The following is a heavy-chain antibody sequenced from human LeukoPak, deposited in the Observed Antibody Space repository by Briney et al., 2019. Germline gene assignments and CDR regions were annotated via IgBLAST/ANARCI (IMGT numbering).Heavy chain of an antibody. V-gene: IGHV4-34*01. CDR3: ASETSTMVRGVNQA. Sequence: GSLRLSCAASGFTVSSNYMSWVRQPPGKGLEWIGEINHSGSTNYNPSLKSRVTISVDTSKNQFSLKLSSVTAADTAVYYCASETSTMVRGVNQAWGQGTLVTVSS. CDR2: INHSGST. J-gene: IGHJ5*02. CDR1: GFTVSSNY. D-gene: IGHD3-10*01.